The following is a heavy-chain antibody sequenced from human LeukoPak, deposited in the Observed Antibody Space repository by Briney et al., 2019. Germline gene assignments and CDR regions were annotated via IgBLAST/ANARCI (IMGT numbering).Heavy chain of an antibody. Sequence: SETLSLTCTVSGGSISSSSYYWGWIRQPPGKGLEWIGSIYYSGSTYYNPSLKSRVTISIDTSKNQFSLKLSSVTAADTAVYYCARPGRLQSVPKTQNYYYYYMDVWGKGTTVTVSS. CDR1: GGSISSSSYY. D-gene: IGHD4-11*01. CDR3: ARPGRLQSVPKTQNYYYYYMDV. J-gene: IGHJ6*03. V-gene: IGHV4-39*07. CDR2: IYYSGST.